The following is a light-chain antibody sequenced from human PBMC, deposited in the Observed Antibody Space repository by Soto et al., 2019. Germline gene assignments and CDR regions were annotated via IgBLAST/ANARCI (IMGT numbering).Light chain of an antibody. Sequence: DVQMTQSPSSLSASIGDRVTITCQASQDIRKYLNWYQQKPGKAPDLLIHDASNLETRVPSRFSGSGSGTLFAFTISSLQPEDIATYDCQQYDKLVTFGRGAKV. CDR1: QDIRKY. J-gene: IGKJ1*01. CDR3: QQYDKLVT. CDR2: DAS. V-gene: IGKV1-33*01.